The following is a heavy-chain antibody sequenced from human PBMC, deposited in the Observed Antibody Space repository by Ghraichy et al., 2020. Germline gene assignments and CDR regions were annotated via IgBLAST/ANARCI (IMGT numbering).Heavy chain of an antibody. CDR3: VKDPTTTTTEYFDL. CDR1: GFTFSNHA. Sequence: GESLNISCAASGFTFSNHAMTWLRQAPGKGLEWVSGLSDSGGSTYYADSVKGRFTISRDNSKSTVYLQMNSLRVEDTAVYLCVKDPTTTTTEYFDLWGRGTLVTVSS. J-gene: IGHJ2*01. CDR2: LSDSGGST. D-gene: IGHD1-1*01. V-gene: IGHV3-23*01.